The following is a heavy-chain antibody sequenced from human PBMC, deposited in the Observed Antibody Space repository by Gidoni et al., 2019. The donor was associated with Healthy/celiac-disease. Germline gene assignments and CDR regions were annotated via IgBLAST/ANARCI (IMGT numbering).Heavy chain of an antibody. J-gene: IGHJ3*02. CDR1: GGSISRGGYY. CDR2: IYYSGST. V-gene: IGHV4-31*03. D-gene: IGHD3-22*01. Sequence: QVQLQESGPGLVKPSQTLSPTCTVSGGSISRGGYYWSWIRQHPGKGLEWIGYIYYSGSTYYNPSLKSRVTISVDTSKNQFSLKLSSVTAADTAVYYCARALNYYDSSGYPFDAFDIWGQGTMVTVSS. CDR3: ARALNYYDSSGYPFDAFDI.